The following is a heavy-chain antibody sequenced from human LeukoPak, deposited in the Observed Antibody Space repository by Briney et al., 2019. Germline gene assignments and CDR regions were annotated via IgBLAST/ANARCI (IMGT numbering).Heavy chain of an antibody. CDR2: INPSGGST. CDR3: ARGPYSSGWYGLDY. D-gene: IGHD6-19*01. CDR1: GYNFIYYY. V-gene: IGHV1-46*01. Sequence: GASVKVSCKTSGYNFIYYYIHWVRQAPGQGLEWMALINPSGGSTSYAQKFQGRVTMTRDTSTSTVYMELRSLRSEDTAVYYRARGPYSSGWYGLDYWGQGTLVTVSS. J-gene: IGHJ4*02.